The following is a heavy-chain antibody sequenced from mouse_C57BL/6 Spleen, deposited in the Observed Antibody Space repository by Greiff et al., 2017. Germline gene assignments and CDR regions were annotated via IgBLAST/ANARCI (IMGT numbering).Heavy chain of an antibody. D-gene: IGHD2-4*01. CDR2: IWRGGST. Sequence: VQLQESGPGLVQPSQSLSITCTVSGFSLTSYGVHWVRQSPGKGLEWLGVIWRGGSTDYNAAFMSRLSITKDNSKSQVFFKMNSLQADYTAIYYCAKKDDYDDVMDYWGQGTSVTVSS. V-gene: IGHV2-5*01. CDR1: GFSLTSYG. J-gene: IGHJ4*01. CDR3: AKKDDYDDVMDY.